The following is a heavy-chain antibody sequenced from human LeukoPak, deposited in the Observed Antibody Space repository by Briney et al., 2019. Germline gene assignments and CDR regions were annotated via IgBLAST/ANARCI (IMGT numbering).Heavy chain of an antibody. D-gene: IGHD3-10*01. Sequence: GGSLRLSCAASGFTFSNDAMSWVRQAPGKGLEWVSGISRSGGLTYYAESVKGRFTVSRDNSNNMLYLQLNSLRAEDTAVYYCAKSLFTSAAGSGRASDIWGQGTMVTVSS. CDR3: AKSLFTSAAGSGRASDI. J-gene: IGHJ3*02. V-gene: IGHV3-23*01. CDR1: GFTFSNDA. CDR2: ISRSGGLT.